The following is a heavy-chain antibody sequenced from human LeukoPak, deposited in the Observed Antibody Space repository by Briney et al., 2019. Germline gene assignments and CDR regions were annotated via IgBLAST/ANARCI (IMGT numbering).Heavy chain of an antibody. CDR2: IYHSGST. D-gene: IGHD2-2*01. V-gene: IGHV4-38-2*01. J-gene: IGHJ4*02. CDR3: AGIVVVPAAAFDY. Sequence: PSETLSLTCAVSGYSISSGYYWGWIRQPPGKGLEWTGSIYHSGSTYYNPSLKSRVTISVDTSKNQFSLKLSSVTAADTAVYYCAGIVVVPAAAFDYWGQGTLVTVSS. CDR1: GYSISSGYY.